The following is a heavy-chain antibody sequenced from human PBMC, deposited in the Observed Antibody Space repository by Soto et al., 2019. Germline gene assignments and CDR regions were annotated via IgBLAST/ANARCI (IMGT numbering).Heavy chain of an antibody. CDR2: IWYDGSNM. V-gene: IGHV3-33*01. D-gene: IGHD3-10*01. CDR1: GFTFSSYG. Sequence: QVQLVESGGGVVQPGRSLRLSCAASGFTFSSYGMHWVRQAPGKGLEWVAVIWYDGSNMYYADSVKGRFTISRDNTKSTLLLQMNSLRAEDTAVYYCARGPPDYYRSGTYEDRPLYWGQGTLVTVSS. J-gene: IGHJ4*02. CDR3: ARGPPDYYRSGTYEDRPLY.